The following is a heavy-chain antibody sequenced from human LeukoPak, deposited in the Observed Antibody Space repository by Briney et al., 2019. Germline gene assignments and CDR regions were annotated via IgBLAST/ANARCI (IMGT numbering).Heavy chain of an antibody. CDR2: IIPIFGTA. J-gene: IGHJ4*02. V-gene: IGHV1-69*01. CDR3: HVRGISPYNFDY. Sequence: GSSVKVSCKASGGTFSSYAISWVRQAPGQGLEWMGGIIPIFGTANYAQKFQGRVTITADESTSTAYMELSSLRFEDTAVYYCHVRGISPYNFDYWGQGTLVTVSS. D-gene: IGHD3-10*02. CDR1: GGTFSSYA.